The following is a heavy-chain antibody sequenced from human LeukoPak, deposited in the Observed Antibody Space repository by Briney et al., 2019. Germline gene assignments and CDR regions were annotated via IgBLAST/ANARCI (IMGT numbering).Heavy chain of an antibody. CDR3: ARDGAATFSDY. CDR1: GGSISSHY. CDR2: VYASGST. D-gene: IGHD1-26*01. V-gene: IGHV4-4*07. J-gene: IGHJ4*02. Sequence: ETLSLTCIVSGGSISSHYWSWTRQSAGKGLEYIGRVYASGSTDYSPSVQSRVTMSVDTSKNQFSLNLTSVTAADTAIYYCARDGAATFSDYWGQGTLVTVSS.